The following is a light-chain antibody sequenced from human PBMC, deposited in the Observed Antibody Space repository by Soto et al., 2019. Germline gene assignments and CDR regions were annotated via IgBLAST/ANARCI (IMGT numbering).Light chain of an antibody. CDR1: QSAGNF. CDR3: QQHNQWPIT. J-gene: IGKJ5*01. Sequence: EIVMTQSPATLSVSPGETASLSCRASQSAGNFLAWYQQKPGQAPRLLIYYISTRATGIPARFSGSGSGTEFTLTIDSLQSEDSAVYYCQQHNQWPITFGQGTRLDIK. CDR2: YIS. V-gene: IGKV3D-15*01.